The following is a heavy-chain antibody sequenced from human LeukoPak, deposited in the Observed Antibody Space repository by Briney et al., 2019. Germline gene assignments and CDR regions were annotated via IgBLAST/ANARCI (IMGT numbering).Heavy chain of an antibody. J-gene: IGHJ6*03. V-gene: IGHV1-18*01. CDR2: ISAHNGNT. CDR3: ARSTSWIYYYYMDV. D-gene: IGHD2-2*01. Sequence: SSVKVSCKASGYTFTSYGLRWVGPAPGKELEWMGWISAHNGNTNYAQKLQGRVTMTTDTSTSTAYMELRSLRSDDTAVYHCARSTSWIYYYYMDVWGKGTTVTISS. CDR1: GYTFTSYG.